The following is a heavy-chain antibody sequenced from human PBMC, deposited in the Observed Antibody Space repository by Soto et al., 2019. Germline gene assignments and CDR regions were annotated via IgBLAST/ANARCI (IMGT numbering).Heavy chain of an antibody. J-gene: IGHJ4*02. CDR1: GFTFSSYA. CDR3: ARDEEQQPYYFDY. Sequence: GGSLRLSCAASGFTFSSYAMHWVRQAPGKGLEWVAVISYDGSNKYYADFVKGRFTISRDNSKNTLYLQMNSLRAEDTAVYYCARDEEQQPYYFDYWGQGTLVTVSS. D-gene: IGHD6-13*01. V-gene: IGHV3-30-3*01. CDR2: ISYDGSNK.